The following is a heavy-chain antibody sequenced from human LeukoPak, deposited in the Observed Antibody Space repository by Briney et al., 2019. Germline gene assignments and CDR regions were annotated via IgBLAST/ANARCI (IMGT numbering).Heavy chain of an antibody. Sequence: GGSLRLSCAASGFTFTSYSMNWVRQAPGKGLEWVSTISGGGGSTYYADSVKGRFSISRDNSKNTLYLQMNSLRAEGTAVYYCARGRWSDYWGQGTLVTVSS. J-gene: IGHJ4*02. D-gene: IGHD2-15*01. CDR1: GFTFTSYS. V-gene: IGHV3-23*01. CDR2: ISGGGGST. CDR3: ARGRWSDY.